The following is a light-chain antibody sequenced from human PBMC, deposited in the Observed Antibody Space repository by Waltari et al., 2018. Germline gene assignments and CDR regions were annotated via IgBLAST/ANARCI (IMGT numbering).Light chain of an antibody. V-gene: IGKV2-30*01. CDR2: KVS. Sequence: DVGLTQYPLSLPVTLGQPASISCRASQSLVYTDGISYLNWFHQSPGQAPRRLIYKVSIRDSGAPDRFSGSGSGTDFTLMISSVEADDVGVYFCMQATHWPVTFGQGTRLE. CDR3: MQATHWPVT. CDR1: QSLVYTDGISY. J-gene: IGKJ5*01.